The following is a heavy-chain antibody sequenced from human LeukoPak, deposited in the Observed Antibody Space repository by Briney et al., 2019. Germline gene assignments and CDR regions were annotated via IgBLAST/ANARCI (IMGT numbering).Heavy chain of an antibody. D-gene: IGHD5-12*01. V-gene: IGHV3-23*01. Sequence: ETLSLTCTVSGGSISSSDYYWGWIRQPPGKGLEWVSSISNSGGRTFYTDSVKGRFTISRDNSKITLYLQMNSLRAEDTAVYYCAKSYNGYESKPDYWGQGTLVTVSS. CDR1: GGSISSSDYY. J-gene: IGHJ4*02. CDR2: ISNSGGRT. CDR3: AKSYNGYESKPDY.